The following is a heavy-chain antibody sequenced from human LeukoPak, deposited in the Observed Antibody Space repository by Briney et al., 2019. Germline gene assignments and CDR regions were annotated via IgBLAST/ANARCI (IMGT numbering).Heavy chain of an antibody. D-gene: IGHD3-22*01. CDR1: GFTFSSYG. V-gene: IGHV3-33*01. Sequence: GRSLRLSCAASGFTFSSYGMHWVRPAPGKGVEWVAVIWYDGSNKYYADSVKGRFTISRDNSKNTLYLQMNSLRAEDTAVYYCARGNPYYYDSNGYSVFDIWGQGTMVTVSS. CDR3: ARGNPYYYDSNGYSVFDI. J-gene: IGHJ3*02. CDR2: IWYDGSNK.